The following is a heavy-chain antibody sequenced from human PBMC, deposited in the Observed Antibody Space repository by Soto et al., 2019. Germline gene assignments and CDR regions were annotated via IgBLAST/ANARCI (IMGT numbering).Heavy chain of an antibody. CDR1: GFTFSSYS. Sequence: GGSLRLSCAASGFTFSSYSMNWVRQAPGKGLEWVSYISSSSSTIYYADSVKGRFTISRDNAKNSLYPQMNSLRAEDTAVYYCARDRAAFDWCPNIAYWGQGTLVTVSS. V-gene: IGHV3-48*01. D-gene: IGHD3-9*01. CDR3: ARDRAAFDWCPNIAY. CDR2: ISSSSSTI. J-gene: IGHJ4*02.